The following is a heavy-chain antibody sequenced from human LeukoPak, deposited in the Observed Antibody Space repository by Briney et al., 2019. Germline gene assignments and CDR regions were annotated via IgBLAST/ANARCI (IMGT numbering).Heavy chain of an antibody. V-gene: IGHV3-30*18. D-gene: IGHD5-18*01. Sequence: GGSLRLSCAASGSTFSSYGMHWVRQAPGKGLEWVAVISYDGSNKYYADSVKGRFTISRDNSKNTLYLQMNSLRAEDTAVYYCAKVGGYSYGYPFDYWGQGTLVTVSS. CDR1: GSTFSSYG. J-gene: IGHJ4*02. CDR3: AKVGGYSYGYPFDY. CDR2: ISYDGSNK.